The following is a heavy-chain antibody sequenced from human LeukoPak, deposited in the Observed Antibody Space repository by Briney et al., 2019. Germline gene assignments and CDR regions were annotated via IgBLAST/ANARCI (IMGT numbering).Heavy chain of an antibody. V-gene: IGHV1-46*01. CDR2: INPSGGST. CDR1: GYTFTSYY. J-gene: IGHJ4*02. CDR3: ARVGGSGSFDS. Sequence: GASVKVSCKASGYTFTSYYMHWVRQAPGQGLEWMGIINPSGGSTSYAQKFQGRVTMTRDMSTSTVYMELGSLRPEDMAVYYCARVGGSGSFDSWGQGTLVSVSS. D-gene: IGHD6-19*01.